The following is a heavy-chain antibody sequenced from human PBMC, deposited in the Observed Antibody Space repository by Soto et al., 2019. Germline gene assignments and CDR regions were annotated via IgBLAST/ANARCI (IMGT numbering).Heavy chain of an antibody. J-gene: IGHJ4*02. CDR1: GASITDSY. V-gene: IGHV4-59*12. D-gene: IGHD2-21*02. CDR3: VRTARRFDY. CDR2: IYDKGPT. Sequence: SETLSLTCTVSGASITDSYWSWVRQAPGKGLEVIGYIYDKGPTKDINYNPSLNSRVTMSIDTSKNQFSVELKSVSAADTAVYYWVRTARRFDYWGRGTLVTVSS.